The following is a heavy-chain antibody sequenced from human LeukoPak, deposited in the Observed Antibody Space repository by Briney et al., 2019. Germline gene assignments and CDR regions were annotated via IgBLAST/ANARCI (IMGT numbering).Heavy chain of an antibody. D-gene: IGHD6-13*01. CDR1: GGSISSYY. Sequence: LSLTCTVSGGSISSYYWSWIRQAPGKGLEWVSYISGTSSYTTYADSVKGRFTISRDNAKNSLYLQMNSLRGEDTAVYYCARLGSIAAAGTPDYWGQGTLVTVSS. CDR3: ARLGSIAAAGTPDY. V-gene: IGHV3-11*06. CDR2: ISGTSSYT. J-gene: IGHJ4*02.